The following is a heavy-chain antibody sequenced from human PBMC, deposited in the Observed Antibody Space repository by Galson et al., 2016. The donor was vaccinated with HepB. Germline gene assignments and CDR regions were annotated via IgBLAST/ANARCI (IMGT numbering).Heavy chain of an antibody. V-gene: IGHV1-3*01. CDR2: SNAGNGNT. Sequence: SVKVSCKASGYSFTNYAIHWVRQAPGQSLEWMGRSNAGNGNTKYSQKFQGRVTITRDASANTAYMELTSLRSEDTAVYFCARNLWLSGSGFDYWGQGTLVTVSS. CDR1: GYSFTNYA. D-gene: IGHD3-16*02. J-gene: IGHJ4*02. CDR3: ARNLWLSGSGFDY.